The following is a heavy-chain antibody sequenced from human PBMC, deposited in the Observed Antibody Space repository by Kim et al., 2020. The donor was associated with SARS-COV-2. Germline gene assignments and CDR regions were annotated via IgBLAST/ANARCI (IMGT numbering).Heavy chain of an antibody. Sequence: SETLSLTCAVYGGSFSGYYWSWIRQPPGKGLEWIGEINHSGSTNYNPSLKSRVTISVDTSKNQFSLKLSSVTAADTAVYYCARAEYPPIAVAGNNWFDPWGQGTLVTVSS. CDR1: GGSFSGYY. J-gene: IGHJ5*02. CDR2: INHSGST. V-gene: IGHV4-34*01. CDR3: ARAEYPPIAVAGNNWFDP. D-gene: IGHD6-19*01.